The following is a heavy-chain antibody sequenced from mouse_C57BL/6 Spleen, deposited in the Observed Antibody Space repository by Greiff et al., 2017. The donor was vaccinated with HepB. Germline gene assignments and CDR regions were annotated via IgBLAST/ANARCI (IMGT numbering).Heavy chain of an antibody. CDR3: AREFDYYGSSYVAWFAY. V-gene: IGHV1-22*01. CDR1: GYTFTDYN. CDR2: INPNNGGT. Sequence: EVHLVESGPELVKPGASVKMSCKASGYTFTDYNMHWVKQSHGKSLEWIGYINPNNGGTSYNQKFKGKATLTVNKSSSTAYMELRSLTSEDSAVYYCAREFDYYGSSYVAWFAYWGQGTLVTVSA. J-gene: IGHJ3*01. D-gene: IGHD1-1*01.